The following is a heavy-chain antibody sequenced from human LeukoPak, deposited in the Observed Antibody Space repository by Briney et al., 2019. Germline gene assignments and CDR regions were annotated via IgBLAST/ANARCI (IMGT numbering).Heavy chain of an antibody. D-gene: IGHD6-6*01. CDR2: IYSGDSGVST. V-gene: IGHV3-53*04. CDR1: GSSVSNTY. CDR3: ARSAARLRYYYAMDA. J-gene: IGHJ6*02. Sequence: GGSLRLSCAASGSSVSNTYMSWVRQAPGKGLEWVSVIYSGDSGVSTYYADSVKGRFTISRHNSKNTLYLQMSSLRAEDTAVYFCARSAARLRYYYAMDAWGQGTTVTVCS.